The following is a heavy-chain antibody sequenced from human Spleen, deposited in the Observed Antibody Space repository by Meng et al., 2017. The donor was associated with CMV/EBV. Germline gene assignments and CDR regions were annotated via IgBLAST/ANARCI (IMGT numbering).Heavy chain of an antibody. D-gene: IGHD2-2*01. Sequence: QITLKESGPTLVKPTQTLTLTCTCSGFSISTSGVGVGWIRQPPGKALEWLALIYWDDDKRYSPSLKSRLTITKDTSKNQVVLTMTNMDPVDTATYYCAHSPTQLLLGTRWFDPWGQGTLVTVSS. V-gene: IGHV2-5*02. CDR3: AHSPTQLLLGTRWFDP. CDR1: GFSISTSGVG. J-gene: IGHJ5*02. CDR2: IYWDDDK.